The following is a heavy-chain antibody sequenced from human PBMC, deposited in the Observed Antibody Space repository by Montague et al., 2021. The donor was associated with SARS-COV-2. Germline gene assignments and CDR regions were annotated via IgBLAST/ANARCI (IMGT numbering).Heavy chain of an antibody. J-gene: IGHJ4*02. Sequence: SLRLSCAASGFNFTHYAMYWVRQAPGKGLDWVATISYDGTKTYYTDSVKGRFTISRDNSKDTLHLQLSSLRLDDTAIYYCARGGRYFDWLLLPDWGQGALVTVSS. V-gene: IGHV3-30*04. CDR1: GFNFTHYA. CDR2: ISYDGTKT. CDR3: ARGGRYFDWLLLPD. D-gene: IGHD3-9*01.